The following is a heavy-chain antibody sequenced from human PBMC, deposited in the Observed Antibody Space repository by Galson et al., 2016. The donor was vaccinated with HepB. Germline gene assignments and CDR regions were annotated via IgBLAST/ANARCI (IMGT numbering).Heavy chain of an antibody. D-gene: IGHD3-10*01. V-gene: IGHV1-3*01. J-gene: IGHJ5*02. CDR1: GYTFRTYA. CDR3: AKGNFGSGLGFRWLDP. CDR2: INAGNGNT. Sequence: SCKASGYTFRTYAMHWVRQAPGQRLEWLGWINAGNGNTKYSQKFQGRVTITRDTSASTGYMELSSLRSEDTAVYYCAKGNFGSGLGFRWLDPWGQGTLVTVSS.